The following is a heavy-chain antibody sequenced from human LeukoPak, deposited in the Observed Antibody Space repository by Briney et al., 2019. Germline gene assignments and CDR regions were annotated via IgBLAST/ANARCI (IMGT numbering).Heavy chain of an antibody. CDR2: VYSDGNT. V-gene: IGHV3-66*01. Sequence: PGGSLSLSCAASGFTVSSDYMSWIRQAPGKGLEWVSVVYSDGNTYYAASVKGRFTISRDNSKNTVYLQMNSLRADDTAVYYCARAHWDYWGQGTLVTVSS. CDR3: ARAHWDY. CDR1: GFTVSSDY. D-gene: IGHD3-3*02. J-gene: IGHJ4*02.